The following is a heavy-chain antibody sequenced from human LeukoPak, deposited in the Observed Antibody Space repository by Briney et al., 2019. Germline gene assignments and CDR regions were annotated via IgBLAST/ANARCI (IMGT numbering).Heavy chain of an antibody. CDR3: AKVRDASYYYYMDV. V-gene: IGHV3-23*01. CDR1: GFTFNNYA. CDR2: ISGPGYST. D-gene: IGHD3-3*01. Sequence: PGGSLRLSCAASGFTFNNYAMSWVRQAPGRGLEWVSAISGPGYSTHYADSVKGRMTISRDNSKNTLFLQMNSLRAEDTAIYYCAKVRDASYYYYMDVWGKGTTVTVSS. J-gene: IGHJ6*03.